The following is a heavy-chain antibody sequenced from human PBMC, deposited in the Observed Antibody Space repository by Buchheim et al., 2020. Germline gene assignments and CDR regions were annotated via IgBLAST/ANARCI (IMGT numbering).Heavy chain of an antibody. CDR3: TRYNWNSAHGY. CDR2: IRSKAYGGTT. J-gene: IGHJ4*02. V-gene: IGHV3-49*04. CDR1: GFTFGDYA. Sequence: EVQLVESGGGLVQPGRSLRLSCTASGFTFGDYAMSWVRQAPGKGLEWVGFIRSKAYGGTTEYAASVKGRFTISRDDSKSIAYLQMNSLKTEDTAVYYCTRYNWNSAHGYWGQGTL. D-gene: IGHD1-7*01.